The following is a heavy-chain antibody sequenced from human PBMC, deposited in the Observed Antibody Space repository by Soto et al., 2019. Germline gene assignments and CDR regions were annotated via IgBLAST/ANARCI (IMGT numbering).Heavy chain of an antibody. CDR2: FDPEDGET. CDR3: ATDPIPDCRAHGSGGSCYSGVRDY. D-gene: IGHD2-15*01. J-gene: IGHJ4*02. CDR1: GYTLTELS. V-gene: IGHV1-24*01. Sequence: ASVKVSCKVSGYTLTELSMHWVRQAPGKGLEWMGGFDPEDGETIYAQKFQGRVTMTEDTSTDTAYMELSSLRSEDTAVYYCATDPIPDCRAHGSGGSCYSGVRDYWCQGTLVTVSS.